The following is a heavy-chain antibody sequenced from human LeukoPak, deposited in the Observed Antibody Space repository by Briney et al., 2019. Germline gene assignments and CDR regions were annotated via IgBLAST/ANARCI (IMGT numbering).Heavy chain of an antibody. CDR1: GGSISSSSYY. CDR3: ARTNYDYVWGTYHRYAFDI. Sequence: SETLSLTCTVSGGSISSSSYYWSWIRQPPGKGLEWIGEINHSGSTNYNPSLKSRVTISVDTSKNQFSLKLSSVTAADTAVYYCARTNYDYVWGTYHRYAFDIWGQGTMVTVSS. D-gene: IGHD3-16*01. J-gene: IGHJ3*02. CDR2: INHSGST. V-gene: IGHV4-39*07.